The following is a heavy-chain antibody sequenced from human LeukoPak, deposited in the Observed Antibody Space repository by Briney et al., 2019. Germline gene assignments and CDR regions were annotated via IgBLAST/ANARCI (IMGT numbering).Heavy chain of an antibody. V-gene: IGHV4-59*08. CDR3: ARPNYGGHDAFDI. CDR2: IYYSGST. CDR1: GGSISPYY. Sequence: SETLSLTCTVSGGSISPYYWSWIRQPPGKGLEWIGYIYYSGSTNYNPSLKSRVTISVDTSKNQFSLKLSSVTAADTAVYYCARPNYGGHDAFDIWGQGTMVTVSS. J-gene: IGHJ3*02. D-gene: IGHD4-23*01.